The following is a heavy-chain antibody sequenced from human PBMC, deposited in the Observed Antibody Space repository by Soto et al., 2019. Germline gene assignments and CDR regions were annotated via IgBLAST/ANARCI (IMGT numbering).Heavy chain of an antibody. V-gene: IGHV1-18*01. CDR2: ISAYNGNT. J-gene: IGHJ4*02. Sequence: ASVKVSCKASGYTFTSYGISWVRQAPGQGLEWMGWISAYNGNTNYAQKLQGRVTMTTDTSTSTAYMELRSLRSDDTAVYYCARDVWELDYGERSDFAYWGQGTLVTVSS. CDR3: ARDVWELDYGERSDFAY. D-gene: IGHD4-17*01. CDR1: GYTFTSYG.